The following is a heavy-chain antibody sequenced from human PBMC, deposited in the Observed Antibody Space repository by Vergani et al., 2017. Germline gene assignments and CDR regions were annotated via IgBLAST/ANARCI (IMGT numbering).Heavy chain of an antibody. Sequence: QVQLQQWGAGLLKPSETLSLTCAVYGASISSGSYYWGWIRQPPGKGLEWIVSISYSGSTYYNPSLKSRVTISVDTSKNHFSLKLSSVTAADTAVYYCARLFRTGWYYNAFDIWGQGTMVTVSS. V-gene: IGHV4-39*01. D-gene: IGHD6-19*01. J-gene: IGHJ3*02. CDR1: GASISSGSYY. CDR2: ISYSGST. CDR3: ARLFRTGWYYNAFDI.